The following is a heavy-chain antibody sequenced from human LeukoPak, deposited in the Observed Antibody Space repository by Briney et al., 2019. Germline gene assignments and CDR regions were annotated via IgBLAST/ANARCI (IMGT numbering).Heavy chain of an antibody. V-gene: IGHV3-9*01. Sequence: PGGSLRLSCAASGFTFDDYAMHWVRQAPGKGLEWVSGISWNSGSIGYVDSVKGRFTISRDNAKNSLYLQMNSLRAEDTALYYCAKSSGWYASLDYWGQGTLVTVSS. D-gene: IGHD6-19*01. CDR2: ISWNSGSI. CDR3: AKSSGWYASLDY. CDR1: GFTFDDYA. J-gene: IGHJ4*02.